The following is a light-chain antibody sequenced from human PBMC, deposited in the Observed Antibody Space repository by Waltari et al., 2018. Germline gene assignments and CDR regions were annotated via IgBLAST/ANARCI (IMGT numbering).Light chain of an antibody. J-gene: IGLJ2*01. V-gene: IGLV3-1*01. CDR3: QTWDNSAVV. CDR2: QDI. CDR1: GLRDKY. Sequence: SYELTQPHSVSVSPGQTSSITGSGDGLRDKYVSWYQQKQGQSPVLVIFQDITRPSGIPERFSGSNSGNTATLTISGTQAMDEADYYCQTWDNSAVVFGGGTKLTVL.